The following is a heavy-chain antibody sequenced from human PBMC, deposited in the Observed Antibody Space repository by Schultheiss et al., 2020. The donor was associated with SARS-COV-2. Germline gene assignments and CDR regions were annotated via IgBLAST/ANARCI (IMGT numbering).Heavy chain of an antibody. CDR3: AKDRAKGAFDI. D-gene: IGHD4/OR15-4a*01. V-gene: IGHV3-9*01. CDR1: GFTFDEYA. Sequence: GGSLRLSCAASGFTFDEYAMHWVRQAPGKGLEWVSGISWNSGSIGYADSVKGRFTISRDNSKNTLYLQMNSLRAEDTAVYYCAKDRAKGAFDIWGQGTMVTVSS. J-gene: IGHJ3*02. CDR2: ISWNSGSI.